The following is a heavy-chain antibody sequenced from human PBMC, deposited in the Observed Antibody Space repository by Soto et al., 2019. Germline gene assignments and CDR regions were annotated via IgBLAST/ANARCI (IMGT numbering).Heavy chain of an antibody. Sequence: QITLKESGPTLVKPTQTLTLTCTFSGFPLSTSGVSVGWIRQPPGKAMEWLALLYWDDDKRYSPSLKSRLTITKDTSKHQVVLRMTSRDPVNTATYYCAHSRCGGDCLQAYPSHYYYGMDVWGQGPTVTVSS. CDR2: LYWDDDK. D-gene: IGHD2-21*02. CDR1: GFPLSTSGVS. CDR3: AHSRCGGDCLQAYPSHYYYGMDV. J-gene: IGHJ6*02. V-gene: IGHV2-5*02.